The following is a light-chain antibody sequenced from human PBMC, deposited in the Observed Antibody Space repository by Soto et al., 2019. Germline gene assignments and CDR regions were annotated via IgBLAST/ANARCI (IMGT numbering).Light chain of an antibody. CDR3: VAWDDSLNGVV. J-gene: IGLJ2*01. CDR1: SSNIGSNT. CDR2: SNY. V-gene: IGLV1-44*01. Sequence: QSVLTQPPSVSGTPGQRVTISCSGSSSNIGSNTVNWYQQLPGAAPKLLIYSNYQRPSGVPDRFSGSKSGTSASLAISGLQSDDEADYYCVAWDDSLNGVVFGGGTKLTVL.